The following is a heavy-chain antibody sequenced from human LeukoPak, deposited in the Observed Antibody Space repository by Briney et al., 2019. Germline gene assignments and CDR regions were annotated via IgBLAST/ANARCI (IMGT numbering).Heavy chain of an antibody. CDR3: ASTRANPMANRWLFDY. J-gene: IGHJ4*02. Sequence: GSSVKVSCKASGGTFSSYAISWVRQAPGQGLEWMGRIIPIFGTANYAQKFQGRVTITTDESTSTAYMELSSLRSEDTAVYYCASTRANPMANRWLFDYWGQGTLVTVSS. CDR2: IIPIFGTA. CDR1: GGTFSSYA. V-gene: IGHV1-69*05. D-gene: IGHD5-24*01.